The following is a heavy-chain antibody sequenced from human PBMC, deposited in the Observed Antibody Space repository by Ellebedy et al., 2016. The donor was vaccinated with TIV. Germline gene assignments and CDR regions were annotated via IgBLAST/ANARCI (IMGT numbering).Heavy chain of an antibody. J-gene: IGHJ5*02. CDR3: AREGFGAWFDT. CDR1: GFSFRDHY. Sequence: PGGSLRLSCAASGFSFRDHYMDWVRQAPGKGLEWVGFIRGTAYGGTTEYAASVKGRFTISRDDSNSLLYLEMKSLKTEDTAVYYCAREGFGAWFDTWGQGSLVTVSS. V-gene: IGHV3-72*01. D-gene: IGHD3-3*01. CDR2: IRGTAYGGTT.